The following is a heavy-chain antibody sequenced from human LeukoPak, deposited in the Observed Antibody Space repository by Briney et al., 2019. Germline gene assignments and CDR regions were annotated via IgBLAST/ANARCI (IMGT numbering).Heavy chain of an antibody. V-gene: IGHV4-34*01. D-gene: IGHD3-22*01. CDR2: INHSGST. J-gene: IGHJ4*02. Sequence: SETLSLTCTVSGGSISSYYWSWIRQPPGKGLEWIGEINHSGSTNYNPSLKSRVTISVDTSKRHFSLKLISVTAADTAVYYCARAGDYYDSSGYPDYWGQGTLVTVSS. CDR1: GGSISSYY. CDR3: ARAGDYYDSSGYPDY.